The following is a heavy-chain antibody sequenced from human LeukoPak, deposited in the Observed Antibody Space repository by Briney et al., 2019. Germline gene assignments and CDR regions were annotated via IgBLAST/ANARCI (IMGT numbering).Heavy chain of an antibody. D-gene: IGHD4-17*01. CDR1: GYTFTSYA. Sequence: ASVTVSCKASGYTFTSYAMHWVRQAPGQRLEWMGWINAGNGNTKYSQKFQGRVTITRDKSASTAYMELSSLRSEDTAVYYCARDLPDDYGDYWFDPWGQGTLVTVSS. CDR3: ARDLPDDYGDYWFDP. CDR2: INAGNGNT. V-gene: IGHV1-3*01. J-gene: IGHJ5*02.